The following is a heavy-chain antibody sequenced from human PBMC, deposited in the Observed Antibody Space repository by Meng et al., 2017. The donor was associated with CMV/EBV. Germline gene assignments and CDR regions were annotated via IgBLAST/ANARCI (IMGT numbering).Heavy chain of an antibody. V-gene: IGHV3-7*01. CDR1: GFTFSSYW. CDR3: ARGESSWSGYYRYYGMDV. Sequence: GGSLRLSCAASGFTFSSYWMSWVRQAPGKGLEWVANIKQDGSEKYYVDSVKGRFTISRDNAKNSLYLQMNSLRAEDTAVYYWARGESSWSGYYRYYGMDVWGQGTTVTVSS. CDR2: IKQDGSEK. D-gene: IGHD3-3*01. J-gene: IGHJ6*02.